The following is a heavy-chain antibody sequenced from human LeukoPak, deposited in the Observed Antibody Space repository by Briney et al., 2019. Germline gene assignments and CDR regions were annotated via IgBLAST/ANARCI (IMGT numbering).Heavy chain of an antibody. CDR2: IKQDGSNK. CDR1: GFTFSSYW. Sequence: GGSLRLSCAASGFTFSSYWMSWVRQAPGKGLEWVANIKQDGSNKYYADSVKGRFTISRDNAKNSLYLQMNSLRAEDTAVYYGARDGPVPGEKFCPVSWGQGTLVTVSS. V-gene: IGHV3-7*01. CDR3: ARDGPVPGEKFCPVS. D-gene: IGHD3-16*01. J-gene: IGHJ5*02.